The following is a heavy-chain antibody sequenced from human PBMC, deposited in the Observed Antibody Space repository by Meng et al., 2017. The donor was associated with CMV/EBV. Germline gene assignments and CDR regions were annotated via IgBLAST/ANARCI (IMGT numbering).Heavy chain of an antibody. J-gene: IGHJ6*02. CDR2: IYYSGST. V-gene: IGHV4-39*07. CDR3: ARVSSGWDEYYYYYGMDV. Sequence: GSLRLSCTVSGGSISSSSYYWGWIRQPPGKGLEWIGSIYYSGSTYYNPSLKSRVTISVDTSKNQFSLKLSSVTAADTAVYYCARVSSGWDEYYYYYGMDVWGQGTTVTVSS. CDR1: GGSISSSSYY. D-gene: IGHD6-19*01.